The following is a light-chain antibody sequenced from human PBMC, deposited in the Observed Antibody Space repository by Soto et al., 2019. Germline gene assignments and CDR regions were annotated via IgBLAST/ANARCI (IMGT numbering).Light chain of an antibody. J-gene: IGLJ2*01. Sequence: QAVVTQPPSVSGAPGQRVTISCTGSSSNIGAGYDVHWYQQLPGTAPKLLIYCNSNRPSGVPDRFSGSKSGTSASLAITGLQAEDEADYYCQSYDSSLSGPLFGGGTKVTVL. CDR2: CNS. CDR3: QSYDSSLSGPL. V-gene: IGLV1-40*01. CDR1: SSNIGAGYD.